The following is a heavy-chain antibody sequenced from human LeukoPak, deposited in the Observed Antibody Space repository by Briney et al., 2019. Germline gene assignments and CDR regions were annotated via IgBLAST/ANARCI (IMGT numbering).Heavy chain of an antibody. CDR1: GFTFSSYA. CDR2: ISGSGGST. V-gene: IGHV3-23*01. Sequence: GGSLRLSCAASGFTFSSYAMNWVRQAPGKGLEWVSAISGSGGSTYYADSVKGRFTISRDNSKNTLYLQMNSLRAEDTAVYCCAKDRVLRFLEWFLDAFDIWGQGTMVTVSS. J-gene: IGHJ3*02. D-gene: IGHD3-3*01. CDR3: AKDRVLRFLEWFLDAFDI.